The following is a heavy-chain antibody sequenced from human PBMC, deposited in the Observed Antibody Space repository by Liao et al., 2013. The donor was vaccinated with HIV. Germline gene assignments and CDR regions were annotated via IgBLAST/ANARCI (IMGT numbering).Heavy chain of an antibody. D-gene: IGHD3-3*01. Sequence: QVQLQESGPGLVKPSETLSLTCTVSGGSISSYYWSWIRQSPGKGLEWIGEINHSGSTKYSPSLKSRVTISVDTSKKQFSLKLSSVTAADTAVYYCARGAKDFWSGYCFGYWGQGSLVTVSS. V-gene: IGHV4-34*01. CDR2: INHSGST. CDR3: ARGAKDFWSGYCFGY. CDR1: GGSISSYY. J-gene: IGHJ4*02.